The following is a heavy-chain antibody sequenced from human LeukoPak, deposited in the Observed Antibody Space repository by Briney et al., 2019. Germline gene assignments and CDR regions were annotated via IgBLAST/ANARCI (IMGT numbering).Heavy chain of an antibody. V-gene: IGHV3-30*18. CDR1: GLTFSGYD. CDR2: ILYDGSNK. CDR3: AKELSSGWFLFDY. J-gene: IGHJ4*02. Sequence: GGSLRLSCAASGLTFSGYDMHWVRQAPGKGLEWVAVILYDGSNKYYADSVKGRFTISRDNSKNTLYLQMNSLRAEDTAVYHCAKELSSGWFLFDYWGQGTLVTVSS. D-gene: IGHD6-19*01.